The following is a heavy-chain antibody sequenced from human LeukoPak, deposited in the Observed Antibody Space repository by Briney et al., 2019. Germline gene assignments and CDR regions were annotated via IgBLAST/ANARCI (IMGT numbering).Heavy chain of an antibody. J-gene: IGHJ4*02. CDR1: GGTFSSYA. Sequence: VKVSCKASGGTFSSYAISWVRQAPGQGLEWMGRIIPIFGTANYAQKFQGRVAITTDESTSTAYMELSSLRSEDTAVYYCARSYYYDSSGYWRFDYWGQGTLVTVSS. CDR3: ARSYYYDSSGYWRFDY. D-gene: IGHD3-22*01. V-gene: IGHV1-69*05. CDR2: IIPIFGTA.